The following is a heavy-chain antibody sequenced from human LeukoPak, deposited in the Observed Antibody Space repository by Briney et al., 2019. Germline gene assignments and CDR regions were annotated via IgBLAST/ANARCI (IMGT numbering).Heavy chain of an antibody. J-gene: IGHJ4*02. Sequence: SETLSLTCAVYGGSFSGYYWSWIRQPPGKGLEWIGEINHSGSTNYNPSLKSRVTISVDTSKHQFSLKLGSVTAADTAVYYCARGTGLLWGQGTLVTVSS. D-gene: IGHD1-26*01. CDR1: GGSFSGYY. V-gene: IGHV4-34*01. CDR3: ARGTGLL. CDR2: INHSGST.